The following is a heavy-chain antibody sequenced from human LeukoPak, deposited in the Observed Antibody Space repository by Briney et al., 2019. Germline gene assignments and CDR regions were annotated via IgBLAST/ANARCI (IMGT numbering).Heavy chain of an antibody. J-gene: IGHJ5*02. CDR1: GGSISSYY. CDR3: ARVTSRLGWFDP. D-gene: IGHD1-14*01. CDR2: IYYSGST. V-gene: IGHV4-59*08. Sequence: PSETLSLTCTVSGGSISSYYWSWIRQPPGKGLEWIGYIYYSGSTYYNPSLKSRVTISVDTSKNQFSLKLRSVTAADTAVYYCARVTSRLGWFDPWGQGTLVTVSS.